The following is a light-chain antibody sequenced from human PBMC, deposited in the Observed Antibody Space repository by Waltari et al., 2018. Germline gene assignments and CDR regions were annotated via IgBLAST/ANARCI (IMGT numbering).Light chain of an antibody. Sequence: DIDMTQSPDSLAVSLGERATINCKSSQSVLYSSNNKNYLAWYQQKPGQPPKLLIYWASTRESGVPDRFSGSGSETDFTLTISSLQAEDVAVYYCQQYYSSLPYTFGQGTKLEIK. CDR3: QQYYSSLPYT. CDR1: QSVLYSSNNKNY. V-gene: IGKV4-1*01. J-gene: IGKJ2*01. CDR2: WAS.